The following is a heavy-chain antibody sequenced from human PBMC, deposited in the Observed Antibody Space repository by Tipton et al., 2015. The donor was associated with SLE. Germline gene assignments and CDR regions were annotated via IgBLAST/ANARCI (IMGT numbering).Heavy chain of an antibody. J-gene: IGHJ2*01. CDR2: IHNTGST. CDR3: VGIIRAVWYFDL. Sequence: TLSLTCTVSGDSFTNDAHYWGWIRQTAGRGLEWLGRIHNTGSTYYNPPPKSRLTIALDTYTNQFSQRQTSGTAADTAEYYCVGIIRAVWYFDLRGRGTLVTVSS. CDR1: GDSFTNDAHY. D-gene: IGHD6-25*01. V-gene: IGHV4-61*02.